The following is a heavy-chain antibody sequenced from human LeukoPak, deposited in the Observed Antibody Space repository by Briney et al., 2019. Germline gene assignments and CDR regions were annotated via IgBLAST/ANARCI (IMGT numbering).Heavy chain of an antibody. V-gene: IGHV1-18*01. CDR2: ISAYNGNT. D-gene: IGHD1-26*01. J-gene: IGHJ4*02. Sequence: GASVKVSCKASGYTFTSYGISWVRQAPGQGLEWMGWISAYNGNTNYAQKLQGRVTMTTDTSTSTAYMELRSLRSDDTAVYYCANRGGIYVGSYYFGSWGQGTLVTVSS. CDR3: ANRGGIYVGSYYFGS. CDR1: GYTFTSYG.